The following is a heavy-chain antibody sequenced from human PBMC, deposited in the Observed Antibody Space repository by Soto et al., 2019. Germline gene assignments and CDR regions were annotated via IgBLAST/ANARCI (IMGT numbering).Heavy chain of an antibody. J-gene: IGHJ6*02. D-gene: IGHD6-6*01. Sequence: VSVKVSCKASGYTFTSYYMHWVRQAPGQGLEWMGIINPSGGSTSYAQKFQGRVTMTRDTSTSTVYMELSSLRSEDTAVYYCARDSTSSYYYYGMDVCGQGAPVTVSS. CDR1: GYTFTSYY. V-gene: IGHV1-46*01. CDR3: ARDSTSSYYYYGMDV. CDR2: INPSGGST.